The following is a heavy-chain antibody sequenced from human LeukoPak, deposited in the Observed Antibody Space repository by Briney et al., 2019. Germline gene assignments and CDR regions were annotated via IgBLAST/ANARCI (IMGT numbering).Heavy chain of an antibody. J-gene: IGHJ3*02. Sequence: GGSLRLSCAASGFTFSSYEMNWVRQAPGKGLEWVSYISSSGSTIYYADSVKGRFTISRDNAKNSLYLQMNSLRAEDTALYYCARDVYYYDSSGSPFDIWGQGTMVTVSS. V-gene: IGHV3-48*03. CDR2: ISSSGSTI. D-gene: IGHD3-22*01. CDR3: ARDVYYYDSSGSPFDI. CDR1: GFTFSSYE.